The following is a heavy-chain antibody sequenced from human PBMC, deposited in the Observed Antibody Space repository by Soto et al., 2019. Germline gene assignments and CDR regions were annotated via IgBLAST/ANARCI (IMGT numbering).Heavy chain of an antibody. Sequence: PWETLSLTCTVSGGSINNYYWSWTRWPAGKGPEWIGLVTTGTTDYNPSLRSRVTMSVDTSNNQVSLKVHSVTATDTGVYYCARGLGSYGFDIWGQGTSVTVSS. D-gene: IGHD3-10*01. CDR1: GGSINNYY. CDR2: VTTGTT. V-gene: IGHV4-4*07. CDR3: ARGLGSYGFDI. J-gene: IGHJ3*02.